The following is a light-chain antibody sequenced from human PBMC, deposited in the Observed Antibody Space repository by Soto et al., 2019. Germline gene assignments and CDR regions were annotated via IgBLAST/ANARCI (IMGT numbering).Light chain of an antibody. CDR1: QTVISSY. Sequence: ELVLTQSPGTLSLSPGERATLSCRTSQTVISSYFAWYQQKPGQAPRLLIYAASTRATGIPDRFSGSGSGTDFTLTINRLESEDFAVYYCQQYHSSPRTFGQGTKLEIK. V-gene: IGKV3-20*01. CDR2: AAS. CDR3: QQYHSSPRT. J-gene: IGKJ2*01.